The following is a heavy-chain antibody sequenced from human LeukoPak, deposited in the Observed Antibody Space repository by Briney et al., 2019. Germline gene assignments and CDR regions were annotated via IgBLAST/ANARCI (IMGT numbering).Heavy chain of an antibody. Sequence: SETLSLTCTVSGGSISSYYWTWLRQPPGKGLGWVGYIYYSGRTNYNTSLRSGTAISIDTSKTQFSRKGRSVTAEDTAVYYCARPAAFYGVVTYALDVWGKGTMVIVSS. CDR2: IYYSGRT. CDR3: ARPAAFYGVVTYALDV. D-gene: IGHD2-21*02. V-gene: IGHV4-59*08. J-gene: IGHJ3*01. CDR1: GGSISSYY.